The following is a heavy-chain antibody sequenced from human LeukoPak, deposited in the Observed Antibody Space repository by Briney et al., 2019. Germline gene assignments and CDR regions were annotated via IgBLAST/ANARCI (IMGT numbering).Heavy chain of an antibody. V-gene: IGHV3-23*01. CDR3: ARERGRGRDSPWFDY. D-gene: IGHD1-26*01. CDR1: GFTFSNYA. Sequence: GGSLRLSCAASGFTFSNYAMSWVRQAPGKGLEWVSTINDSGGSTYYADSVKGRFTISRDNSKSTLYLQMNSLRAEDTAVYYCARERGRGRDSPWFDYWGQGTLVTVSS. CDR2: INDSGGST. J-gene: IGHJ4*02.